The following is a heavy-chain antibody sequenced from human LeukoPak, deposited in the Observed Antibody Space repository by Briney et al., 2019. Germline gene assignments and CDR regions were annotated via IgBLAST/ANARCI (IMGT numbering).Heavy chain of an antibody. CDR1: GFAFSSYA. D-gene: IGHD6-25*01. J-gene: IGHJ4*02. CDR2: IRYDGNNK. Sequence: GGSLRLSCAASGFAFSSYAMHWVRQAPGKGLEWVAFIRYDGNNKYYADSVKGRFTISRDNSKNTLYLQMNSLRAEDTAVCYCAKTFSSDWYFDYWGQGTLVTVAS. V-gene: IGHV3-30*02. CDR3: AKTFSSDWYFDY.